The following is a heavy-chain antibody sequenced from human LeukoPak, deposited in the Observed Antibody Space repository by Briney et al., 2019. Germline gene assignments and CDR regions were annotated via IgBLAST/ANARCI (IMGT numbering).Heavy chain of an antibody. Sequence: ASVKVSCKVSGYTLTELSMHWVRQAPGKGLEWMGGFDPEDGETIYAQKFQGRVTMTEDTSTDTAYMELSSLRSEDTAVYYSATGEHSVVAARYTFDYWGQGTLVTVSS. CDR1: GYTLTELS. V-gene: IGHV1-24*01. CDR2: FDPEDGET. CDR3: ATGEHSVVAARYTFDY. J-gene: IGHJ4*02. D-gene: IGHD6-6*01.